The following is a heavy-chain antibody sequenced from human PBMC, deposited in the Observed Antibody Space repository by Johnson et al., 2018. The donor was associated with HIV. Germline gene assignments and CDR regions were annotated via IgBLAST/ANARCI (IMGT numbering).Heavy chain of an antibody. CDR2: ISWNSGSI. D-gene: IGHD4-17*01. CDR1: GFTFDDYA. J-gene: IGHJ3*02. CDR3: ARVRPNPTVTTRGAAFDI. V-gene: IGHV3-9*01. Sequence: VQLVESGGGVVQPGRSLRLSCAASGFTFDDYAMDWVRQAPGKGLEWVSGISWNSGSIGYADSVKGRFTISKDNAKNSLYLQMNSLRAEDTALYYCARVRPNPTVTTRGAAFDIWGQGTMVTVSS.